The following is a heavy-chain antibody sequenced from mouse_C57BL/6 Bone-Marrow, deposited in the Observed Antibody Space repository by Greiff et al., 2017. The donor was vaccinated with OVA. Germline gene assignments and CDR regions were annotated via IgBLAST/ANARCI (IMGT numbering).Heavy chain of an antibody. CDR2: IYPRSGNT. D-gene: IGHD2-4*01. CDR3: ASPIYYDYVPFAY. CDR1: GYTFTSYG. Sequence: VQLQQSGAELARPGASVKLSCKASGYTFTSYGISWVKQRTGPGLEWIGEIYPRSGNTYYNEKFKGKATLTADKSSSTAYMELRSLTSEDSAVYFCASPIYYDYVPFAYWGQGTLVTVSA. V-gene: IGHV1-81*01. J-gene: IGHJ3*01.